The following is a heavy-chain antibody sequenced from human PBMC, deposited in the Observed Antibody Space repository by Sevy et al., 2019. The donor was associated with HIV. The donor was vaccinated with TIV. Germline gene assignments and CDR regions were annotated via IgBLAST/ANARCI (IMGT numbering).Heavy chain of an antibody. Sequence: ASVKVSCQTSGYSFTNYGVSWVRQAPGQGLEWMGLISTYRGDSEYAEKFQGRVTLTRDTSTSTAYMELRNLKSDDTAVYYCAIGYCRTSSCYGSTWFDPWGQGTLVTVSS. CDR1: GYSFTNYG. D-gene: IGHD2-2*01. J-gene: IGHJ5*02. CDR3: AIGYCRTSSCYGSTWFDP. V-gene: IGHV1-18*01. CDR2: ISTYRGDS.